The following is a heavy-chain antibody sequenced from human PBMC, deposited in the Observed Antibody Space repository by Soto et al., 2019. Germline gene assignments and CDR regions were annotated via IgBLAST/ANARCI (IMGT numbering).Heavy chain of an antibody. D-gene: IGHD5-18*01. J-gene: IGHJ4*02. CDR3: ARDQPGYSYGYGLGY. CDR2: ISSSSSYI. V-gene: IGHV3-21*01. Sequence: DVQLVESGGGLVKPGGSLRLSCAASGFTFSSYSMNWVRQAPGKGLEWVSSISSSSSYIYYADSEKGRFTISRDNAKNSLYLQMNSLRAEDTAVYYCARDQPGYSYGYGLGYWGQGTLVTVSS. CDR1: GFTFSSYS.